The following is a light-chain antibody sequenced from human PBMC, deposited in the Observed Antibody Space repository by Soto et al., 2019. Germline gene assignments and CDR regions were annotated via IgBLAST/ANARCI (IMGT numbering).Light chain of an antibody. V-gene: IGKV3-20*01. CDR1: QSVTNNY. CDR2: GAS. J-gene: IGKJ5*01. CDR3: QQYGNSPIT. Sequence: DIVLTQSPGPLSLSPGERATLSCRASQSVTNNYLAWYQQKPGQAPRLLIDGASSRATGVPDGFSGTGSGTDFTLTISRLEPEDFAVFYCQQYGNSPITFGQGTRLEI.